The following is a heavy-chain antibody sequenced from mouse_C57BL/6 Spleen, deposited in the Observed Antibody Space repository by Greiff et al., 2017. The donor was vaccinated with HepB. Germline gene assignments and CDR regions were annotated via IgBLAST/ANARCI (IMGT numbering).Heavy chain of an antibody. D-gene: IGHD1-1*01. CDR3: ARDYGSSYPYYFDY. J-gene: IGHJ2*01. CDR2: IDPSDSET. V-gene: IGHV1-52*01. CDR1: GYTFTSYW. Sequence: VKLQQPGAELVRPGSSVKLSCKASGYTFTSYWMHWVKQRPIQGLEWIGNIDPSDSETHYNQKFKDKATLTVDKSSSTAYMQLSSLTSEDSAVYYCARDYGSSYPYYFDYWGQGTTLTVSS.